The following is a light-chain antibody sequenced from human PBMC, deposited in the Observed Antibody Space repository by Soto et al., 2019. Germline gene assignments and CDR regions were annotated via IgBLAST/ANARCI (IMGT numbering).Light chain of an antibody. CDR1: QSVSSSY. CDR3: QQYGSSPYT. J-gene: IGKJ2*01. V-gene: IGKV3-20*01. Sequence: EIVLTQSPGTLSLSPGERATLSCRASQSVSSSYLALYQQKPGQAPRLLIYGASSRATGIPDRFSGSGSGTAFTLIISRLEPEDFAVYYFQQYGSSPYTFGQGTKLEIK. CDR2: GAS.